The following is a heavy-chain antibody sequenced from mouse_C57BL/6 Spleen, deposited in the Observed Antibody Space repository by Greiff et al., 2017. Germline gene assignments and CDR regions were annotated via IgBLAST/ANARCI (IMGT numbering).Heavy chain of an antibody. J-gene: IGHJ2*01. CDR2: IDPEDGDT. CDR3: TTILANWSYYFDY. Sequence: VQLQQSGAELVRPGASVTLSCTASGFNIKDYYMHWVKQRPEQGLEWIGRIDPEDGDTEYAPKFQGKATMTADTSSNTAYLQLSSLTSEDTAVYYCTTILANWSYYFDYWGQGTTLTVSS. V-gene: IGHV14-1*01. CDR1: GFNIKDYY. D-gene: IGHD4-1*01.